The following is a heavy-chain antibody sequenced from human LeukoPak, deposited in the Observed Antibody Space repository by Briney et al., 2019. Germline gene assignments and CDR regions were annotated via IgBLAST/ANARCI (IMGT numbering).Heavy chain of an antibody. CDR1: GYSISSGYY. V-gene: IGHV4-38-2*02. Sequence: SETLSLTCTVSGYSISSGYYWSWIRQPPGKGLEWIGEINHSGSTNYNPSLKSRVTISVDTSKNQFSLKLSSVTAADTAVYYCARRCGGYSYGTGAFDIWGQGTMVTVSS. CDR3: ARRCGGYSYGTGAFDI. CDR2: INHSGST. J-gene: IGHJ3*02. D-gene: IGHD5-18*01.